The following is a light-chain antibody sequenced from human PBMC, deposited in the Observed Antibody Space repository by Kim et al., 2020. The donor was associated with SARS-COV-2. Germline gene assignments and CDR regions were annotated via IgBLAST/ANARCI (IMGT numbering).Light chain of an antibody. CDR3: QKYDSVPWT. V-gene: IGKV1-27*01. J-gene: IGKJ1*01. CDR1: QDIRNH. Sequence: DIQMTQSPSALSASVGDRVTITCRASQDIRNHLAWYQQRPGKVPKLLISAASALHSGVPSRFGGSGSGTDFTLTITSLQPEDVATYYCQKYDSVPWTFVPGTKVDIK. CDR2: AAS.